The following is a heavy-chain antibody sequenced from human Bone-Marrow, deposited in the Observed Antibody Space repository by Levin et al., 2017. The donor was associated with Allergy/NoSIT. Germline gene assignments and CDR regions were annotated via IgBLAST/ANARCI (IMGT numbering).Heavy chain of an antibody. J-gene: IGHJ5*02. CDR3: ARELKWLRWFDP. Sequence: GGSLRLSCVTSGFTFISYWMSWVRQAPGKGLEWVANIKEDGSEKYYVDSVKGRFTISRDNAKNSLYLQMNSLRAEDTAMYYCARELKWLRWFDPWGQGTLVTVSS. CDR1: GFTFISYW. D-gene: IGHD5-12*01. CDR2: IKEDGSEK. V-gene: IGHV3-7*01.